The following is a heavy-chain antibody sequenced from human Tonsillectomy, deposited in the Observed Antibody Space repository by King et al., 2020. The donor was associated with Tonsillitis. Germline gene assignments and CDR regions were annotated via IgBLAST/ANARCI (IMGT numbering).Heavy chain of an antibody. V-gene: IGHV1-69*01. D-gene: IGHD3-3*01. J-gene: IGHJ3*02. CDR3: ARGSTIFGVVPPALEI. Sequence: QLVQSGAEVKKPGSSVKVSCKASGGTFSTYGISWVRQAPGQGLEWMGGIIPIFGTTKYAQRFQGRVTITADEPTSTGYMELSSLRSEDMAVYYCARGSTIFGVVPPALEIWGQGTMV. CDR1: GGTFSTYG. CDR2: IIPIFGTT.